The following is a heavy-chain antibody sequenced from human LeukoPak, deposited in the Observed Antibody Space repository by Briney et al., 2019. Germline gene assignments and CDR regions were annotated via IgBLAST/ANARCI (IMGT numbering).Heavy chain of an antibody. J-gene: IGHJ1*01. V-gene: IGHV3-11*01. CDR3: AKANTGGGSNNLGYFHH. CDR2: ISSSGNAV. CDR1: GFTFRDYF. Sequence: PGGSLRLSCAASGFTFRDYFMTWIRQAPGKGLEWVSYISSSGNAVYHADSVKGRFTISRDNAKNSLYLQMNSLRAEDTAVYYCAKANTGGGSNNLGYFHHWGQGTLVTVSS. D-gene: IGHD3-16*01.